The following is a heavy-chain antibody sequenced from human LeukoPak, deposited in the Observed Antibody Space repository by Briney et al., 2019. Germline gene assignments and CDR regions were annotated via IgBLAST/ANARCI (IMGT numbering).Heavy chain of an antibody. CDR3: ARESRNCGGDCYVDY. D-gene: IGHD2-21*02. CDR2: IIPIFRTA. Sequence: SVKVSCKASGGTFSSYAISWVRQAPGQGLEWMGGIIPIFRTANYAQKFRGRVTITADKSTSTAYMELSSLRSEDTAVYYCARESRNCGGDCYVDYWGQGTLVTVSS. J-gene: IGHJ4*02. CDR1: GGTFSSYA. V-gene: IGHV1-69*06.